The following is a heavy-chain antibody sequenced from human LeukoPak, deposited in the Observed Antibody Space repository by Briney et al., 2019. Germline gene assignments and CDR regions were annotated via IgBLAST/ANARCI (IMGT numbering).Heavy chain of an antibody. Sequence: GGSLRLSCAASGFTFSNAWMSWVRQAPGKGLEWVGRITSKTDGGTTDYVAPVKGRFTISRDDAKNTLYLQMNSLKTDDTGVYYCTTDLRYFDRTGFDFDVWGQGTLVTVSS. D-gene: IGHD3-9*01. J-gene: IGHJ3*01. V-gene: IGHV3-15*01. CDR2: ITSKTDGGTT. CDR1: GFTFSNAW. CDR3: TTDLRYFDRTGFDFDV.